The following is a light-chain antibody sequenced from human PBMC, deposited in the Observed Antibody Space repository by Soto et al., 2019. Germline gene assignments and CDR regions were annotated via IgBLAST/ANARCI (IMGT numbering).Light chain of an antibody. J-gene: IGKJ2*01. V-gene: IGKV1-8*01. CDR2: AAS. Sequence: AIRMTQSPSSLSASTGDRVTITCRASQGISSYLAWYQQKPWKARKLLIYAASTLQSGVTSRFSGSGSGTDFTLTISCLQSEDFATNYFHQSYSYPHTFGHGTKLEIK. CDR1: QGISSY. CDR3: HQSYSYPHT.